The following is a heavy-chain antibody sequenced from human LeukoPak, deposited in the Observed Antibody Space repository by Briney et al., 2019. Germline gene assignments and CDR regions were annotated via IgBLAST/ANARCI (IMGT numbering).Heavy chain of an antibody. D-gene: IGHD3-10*01. CDR3: AKDVTMIRGVIIKGYGMDV. Sequence: GGSLRLSCAVSGFSFNSYGMHWVRQAPGKGLEWVAVISYVGSNQYYADSVKGRFTISRDKSKNTLYLQMNSLRTADTAVYYCAKDVTMIRGVIIKGYGMDVWGQGTTVTVSS. CDR2: ISYVGSNQ. CDR1: GFSFNSYG. V-gene: IGHV3-30*18. J-gene: IGHJ6*02.